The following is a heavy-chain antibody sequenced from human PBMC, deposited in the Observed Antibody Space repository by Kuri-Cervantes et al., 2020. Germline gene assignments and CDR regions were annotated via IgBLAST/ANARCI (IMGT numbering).Heavy chain of an antibody. CDR1: GFTFSSYG. Sequence: GESLKISCAASGFTFSSYGMHWVRQAPGKGLEWVAVMWYDGSNKYYADSVKGRFTISRDNAKNSLYLQMNSLRAEDTAVYYCLYDLGDYWGQGTLVTVSS. CDR3: LYDLGDY. D-gene: IGHD3-3*01. V-gene: IGHV3-33*03. CDR2: MWYDGSNK. J-gene: IGHJ4*02.